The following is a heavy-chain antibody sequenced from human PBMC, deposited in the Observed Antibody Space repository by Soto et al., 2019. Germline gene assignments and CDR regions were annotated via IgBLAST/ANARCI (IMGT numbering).Heavy chain of an antibody. V-gene: IGHV3-21*01. Sequence: PGGSLRLSCAASGFTFSSYSMNWVRQAPGKGLEWVSSISSSSSYIYYADSVEGRFTISRDNAKNSLYLQMNSLRAEDTAVYYCARDSSIAAAGTEASYYYYYMDGWGKGTTDTVSS. CDR1: GFTFSSYS. CDR3: ARDSSIAAAGTEASYYYYYMDG. CDR2: ISSSSSYI. J-gene: IGHJ6*03. D-gene: IGHD6-13*01.